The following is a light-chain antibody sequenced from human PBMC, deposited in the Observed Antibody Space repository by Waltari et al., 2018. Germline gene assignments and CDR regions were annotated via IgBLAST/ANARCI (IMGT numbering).Light chain of an antibody. V-gene: IGKV1-33*01. J-gene: IGKJ4*01. CDR2: GAS. CDR1: HDISNY. Sequence: QMPQSPSSLSASVGDRLTIPCQASHDISNYLNWYQQKPGQAPQLLIYGASNLETGVPSRCRGSGSGPDFTFTISSLQPDDIATYYCQQYDNLPLTFGGGTKVEIK. CDR3: QQYDNLPLT.